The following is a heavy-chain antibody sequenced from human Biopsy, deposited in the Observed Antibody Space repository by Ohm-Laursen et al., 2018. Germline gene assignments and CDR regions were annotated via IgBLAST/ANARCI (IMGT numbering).Heavy chain of an antibody. Sequence: SLRLSCSASGFTFSSYAMSWVRQAPGKGLEWVSAIRSTGGSTYYANSVKGRFTISRDNSKNILFLQVSNLRAEDTAIYYCTKADDFWSPEGYYYYFSGMDVWRQGTTVSVSS. J-gene: IGHJ6*02. CDR3: TKADDFWSPEGYYYYFSGMDV. CDR1: GFTFSSYA. CDR2: IRSTGGST. D-gene: IGHD3-3*01. V-gene: IGHV3-23*01.